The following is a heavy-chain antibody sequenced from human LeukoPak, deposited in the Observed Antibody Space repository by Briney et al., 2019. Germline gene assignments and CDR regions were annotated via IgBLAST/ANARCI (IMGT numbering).Heavy chain of an antibody. CDR3: ARAGGQLGVYIYFDY. J-gene: IGHJ4*02. Sequence: SETLSLTCTVSGGSISSYYWSWIRQPPGKGLEWIGYIYYSGSTNYNPSLKSRVTISVDTSKNQFSLKLRSVTAADTAVYYCARAGGQLGVYIYFDYWGQGTLVTVSS. D-gene: IGHD6-6*01. CDR1: GGSISSYY. V-gene: IGHV4-59*12. CDR2: IYYSGST.